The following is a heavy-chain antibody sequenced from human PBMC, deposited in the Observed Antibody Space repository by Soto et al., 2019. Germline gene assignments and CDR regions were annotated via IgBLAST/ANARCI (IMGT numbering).Heavy chain of an antibody. CDR3: VRGLEGFDY. V-gene: IGHV3-33*01. CDR1: GFSFSIYG. J-gene: IGHJ4*02. Sequence: GGSLRLSCAASGFSFSIYGMHWVRQAPGKGLEWVAVIWSDGGNKYYADSMKGRFTISRDNSMNTLYLQMDSLRAEDTAVYYCVRGLEGFDYWGPGTQVTVSS. CDR2: IWSDGGNK.